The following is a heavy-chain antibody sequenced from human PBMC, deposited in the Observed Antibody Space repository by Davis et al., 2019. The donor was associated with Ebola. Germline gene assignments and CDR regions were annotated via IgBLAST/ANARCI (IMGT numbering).Heavy chain of an antibody. CDR2: ISSSGSTI. Sequence: GESLKISCAASGFTVSSNYMSWVRQAPGKGLEWVSYISSSGSTIYYADSVKGRFTISRDNAKNSLYLQMNSLRAEDTAVYYCARETYSGSYFDYWGQGTLVTVSS. D-gene: IGHD1-26*01. CDR3: ARETYSGSYFDY. J-gene: IGHJ4*02. V-gene: IGHV3-11*01. CDR1: GFTVSSNY.